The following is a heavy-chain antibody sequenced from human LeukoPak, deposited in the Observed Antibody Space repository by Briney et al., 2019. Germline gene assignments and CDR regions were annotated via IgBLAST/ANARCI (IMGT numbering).Heavy chain of an antibody. Sequence: PSETLSLTCAVYGGSFSGYYWSWIRQPPGKGLEWIGEINHSGSTNYNPSLKSRVTISVDTSKNQFSLKLSSVTAADTAVYYCARGRIAAPVVGMDVWGKGTTVTVSS. D-gene: IGHD6-25*01. CDR3: ARGRIAAPVVGMDV. J-gene: IGHJ6*04. CDR2: INHSGST. CDR1: GGSFSGYY. V-gene: IGHV4-34*01.